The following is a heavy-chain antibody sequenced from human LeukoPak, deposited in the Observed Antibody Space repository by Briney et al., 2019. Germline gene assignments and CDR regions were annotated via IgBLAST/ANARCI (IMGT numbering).Heavy chain of an antibody. J-gene: IGHJ4*02. D-gene: IGHD1-1*01. Sequence: PSETLSLTCTVSGGSISSSYYWGWIRQPPGKGLEWIGSIYYSGSIYYNPSLKSRVTISVDTSKNQFSLKLSSVTAADTAVYYCARPGTTGTTFDYWGQGTLVTVSS. CDR1: GGSISSSYY. CDR2: IYYSGSI. V-gene: IGHV4-39*01. CDR3: ARPGTTGTTFDY.